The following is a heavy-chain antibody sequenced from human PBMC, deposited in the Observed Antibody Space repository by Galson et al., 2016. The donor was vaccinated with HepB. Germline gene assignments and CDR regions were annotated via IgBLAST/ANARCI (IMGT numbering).Heavy chain of an antibody. V-gene: IGHV3-15*01. CDR1: GFRFDDAW. Sequence: SLRLSCAASGFRFDDAWMSWVRQAPGKGPEWVGRIKGHAWGATTDYGASVKGRFTVSREDSENTLYLQINDLNTEDTAAYYCVKESDFGGKSNFDFWGQGTLVTVSS. CDR2: IKGHAWGATT. J-gene: IGHJ4*02. CDR3: VKESDFGGKSNFDF. D-gene: IGHD4-23*01.